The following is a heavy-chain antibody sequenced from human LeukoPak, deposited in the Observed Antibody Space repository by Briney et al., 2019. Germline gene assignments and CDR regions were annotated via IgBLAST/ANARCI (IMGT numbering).Heavy chain of an antibody. D-gene: IGHD5-12*01. J-gene: IGHJ4*02. Sequence: GGSLRLSCSPSGFTFNNYEMNWVRQAPGKGLEWVSYISSSGSTIYYADSVKGRFTISRDNAKNSLYLQMNSLRAEDTAVYYCARESGVATIGKIDYWGQRTLVTVSS. CDR2: ISSSGSTI. CDR1: GFTFNNYE. V-gene: IGHV3-48*03. CDR3: ARESGVATIGKIDY.